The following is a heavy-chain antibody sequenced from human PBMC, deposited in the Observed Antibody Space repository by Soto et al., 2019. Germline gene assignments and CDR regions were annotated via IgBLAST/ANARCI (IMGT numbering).Heavy chain of an antibody. V-gene: IGHV4-59*01. D-gene: IGHD6-19*01. J-gene: IGHJ6*02. Sequence: QVQLQESGPGLVKPSETLSLTCTVSGGSISSYYWSWIRQPPGKGLEWIGYIYYSGSTNYNPSLKSRVNISVDTSKNQCSLKLSSVTAADTAVYYCARDRIVAGSLYYYYDGMDVWGQGTTVTVSS. CDR2: IYYSGST. CDR3: ARDRIVAGSLYYYYDGMDV. CDR1: GGSISSYY.